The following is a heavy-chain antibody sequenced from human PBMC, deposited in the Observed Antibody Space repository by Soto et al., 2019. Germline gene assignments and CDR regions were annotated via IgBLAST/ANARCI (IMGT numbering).Heavy chain of an antibody. Sequence: GESLKISCKGSGNSFTSYWITWVRQMPGKGLEWMGRIDPSDSYTNYSPSFQGHVTISADKSISTAYLQWSSLKASDTAMYYCARSITMRGVAFDICGQGTMVTVSS. CDR3: ARSITMRGVAFDI. J-gene: IGHJ3*02. V-gene: IGHV5-10-1*01. D-gene: IGHD3-22*01. CDR1: GNSFTSYW. CDR2: IDPSDSYT.